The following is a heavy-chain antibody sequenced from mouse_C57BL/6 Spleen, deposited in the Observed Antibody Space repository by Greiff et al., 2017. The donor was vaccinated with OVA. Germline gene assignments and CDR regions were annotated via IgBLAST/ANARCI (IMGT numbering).Heavy chain of an antibody. Sequence: DVKLVESGGGLVKPGGSLKLSCAASGFTFSSYAMSWVRQTPGKRLEWVATISDGGSYTYYPDNVKGRFTISRDNAKNNLYLQMSHLKSEDTAMYYCARDDDYGQYYFDYWGQGTTLTVSS. CDR3: ARDDDYGQYYFDY. CDR2: ISDGGSYT. CDR1: GFTFSSYA. J-gene: IGHJ2*01. V-gene: IGHV5-4*01. D-gene: IGHD2-4*01.